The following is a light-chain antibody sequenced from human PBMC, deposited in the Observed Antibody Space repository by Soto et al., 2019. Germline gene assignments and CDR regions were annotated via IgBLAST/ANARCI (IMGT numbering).Light chain of an antibody. CDR2: KAS. Sequence: DIPMTQSPSTLSASVGDRVTITCRASQSISSWLAWYQQKPGKAPKLLIYKASSLESGVPSRFSGSGSGTEFTLTISSLQPDDFATYYCQQYNSYPPTFGGGTKVEIK. J-gene: IGKJ4*01. CDR1: QSISSW. V-gene: IGKV1-5*03. CDR3: QQYNSYPPT.